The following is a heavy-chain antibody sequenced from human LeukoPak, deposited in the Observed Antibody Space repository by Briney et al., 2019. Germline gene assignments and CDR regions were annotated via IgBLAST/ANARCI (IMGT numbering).Heavy chain of an antibody. V-gene: IGHV3-48*02. CDR2: ISSSSSTI. D-gene: IGHD6-19*01. Sequence: QPGGSLRLSCAASGFTFSSYSMNWVRQAPGKGLEWVSYISSSSSTIYYADSVKGRFTISRDNAKNSLYLQMNSLRDEDTAVYYCARDALLSGWATRVRAAYGMDVWGQGTTVTVSS. CDR3: ARDALLSGWATRVRAAYGMDV. J-gene: IGHJ6*02. CDR1: GFTFSSYS.